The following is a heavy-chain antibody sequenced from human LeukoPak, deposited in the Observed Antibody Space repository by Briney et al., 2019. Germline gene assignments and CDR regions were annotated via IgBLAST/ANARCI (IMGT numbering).Heavy chain of an antibody. J-gene: IGHJ4*02. CDR2: IGDTT. CDR1: GFTFSRYA. CDR3: ARSGIAALDGFDY. Sequence: PGGSLRLSCEASGFTFSRYAMSWVRQAPGKGLEWVSAIGDTTYYADSVKGRLTISRDNAKNSLYLQMNSLRAEDTAVYYCARSGIAALDGFDYWGQGTLVTVSS. D-gene: IGHD6-6*01. V-gene: IGHV3-21*01.